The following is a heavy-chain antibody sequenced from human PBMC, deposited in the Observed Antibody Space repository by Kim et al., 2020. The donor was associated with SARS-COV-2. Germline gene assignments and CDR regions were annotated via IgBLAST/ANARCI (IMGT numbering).Heavy chain of an antibody. CDR2: INHSGSS. CDR1: SGSFSCYY. Sequence: SETLSLTCAVYSGSFSCYYWSWIRQAPGKGLEWIAEINHSGSSYYNPSLKSRVTVSVDTSKNQFSLKLRSVTATDTAVYYCSRGPATLFGVTKPYYYGMDVWGKGTTVIVSS. D-gene: IGHD3-3*01. J-gene: IGHJ6*04. CDR3: SRGPATLFGVTKPYYYGMDV. V-gene: IGHV4-34*01.